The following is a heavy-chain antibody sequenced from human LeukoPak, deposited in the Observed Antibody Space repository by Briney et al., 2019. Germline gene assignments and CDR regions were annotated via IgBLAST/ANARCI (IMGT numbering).Heavy chain of an antibody. CDR2: ISSSSSYI. D-gene: IGHD4-17*01. CDR1: GFTFSSYA. V-gene: IGHV3-21*01. J-gene: IGHJ4*02. Sequence: GGSLRLSCAASGFTFSSYAMSWVRQAPGKGLEWVSSISSSSSYIYYADSVKGRFTISRDNAKNSLYLQMNSLRAEDTAVYYCAGAHYGETLTSFDYWGQGTLVTVSS. CDR3: AGAHYGETLTSFDY.